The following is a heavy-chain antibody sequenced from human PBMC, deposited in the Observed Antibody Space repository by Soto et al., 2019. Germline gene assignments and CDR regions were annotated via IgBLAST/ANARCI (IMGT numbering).Heavy chain of an antibody. Sequence: EVQLLQSGGGLVQPGGSLRLSCAASGFTFSTYAMAWVRQPPGKGLEWVSTVSGGGDHTYYADSVKGRSTISRDASTNTLYLQMDSLRVEDTAVYYCAKSGFPDLDYWGQGALVTVSS. D-gene: IGHD1-26*01. CDR2: VSGGGDHT. CDR1: GFTFSTYA. CDR3: AKSGFPDLDY. J-gene: IGHJ1*01. V-gene: IGHV3-23*01.